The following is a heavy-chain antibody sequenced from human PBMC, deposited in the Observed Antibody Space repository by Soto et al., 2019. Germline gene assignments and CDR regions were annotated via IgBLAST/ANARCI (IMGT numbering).Heavy chain of an antibody. CDR1: GYTITSYA. CDR3: ASSYSNYALIDYYYYGMDI. J-gene: IGHJ6*02. D-gene: IGHD4-4*01. CDR2: INAGNGNT. V-gene: IGHV1-3*01. Sequence: QVQLVQSGAEVKKPGASVKVSCKASGYTITSYAMHWVRKAPGQRLEWMGWINAGNGNTKYSQKFQGRVTITRDTSASTAYMELSSLRSEDTAVYYCASSYSNYALIDYYYYGMDIWGQGTTVTVSS.